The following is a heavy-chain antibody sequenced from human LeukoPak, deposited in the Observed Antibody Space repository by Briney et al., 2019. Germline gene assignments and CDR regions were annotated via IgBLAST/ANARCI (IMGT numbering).Heavy chain of an antibody. V-gene: IGHV1-69*13. Sequence: SVKVSCKASGGTFSSYAISWVRQAPGQGLEWMGGIIPIFGTANYAQKFQGRVTITADESTSTAYMELSSLRSEDTAVYYCARDRIQPRDEGSSIRDSSSWYWFDPWGQGTLVTVSS. D-gene: IGHD6-13*01. J-gene: IGHJ5*02. CDR1: GGTFSSYA. CDR3: ARDRIQPRDEGSSIRDSSSWYWFDP. CDR2: IIPIFGTA.